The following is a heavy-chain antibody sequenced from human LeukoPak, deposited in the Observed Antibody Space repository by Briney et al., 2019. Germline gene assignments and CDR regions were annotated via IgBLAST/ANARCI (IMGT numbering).Heavy chain of an antibody. CDR1: GFTFSSYS. J-gene: IGHJ6*02. Sequence: PGGSLRLSCAASGFTFSSYSMNWVRQAPGKGLEWIGEINHSGSTNYNPSLKSRVTISVDTSKNQFSLKLSSVTAADTAVYYCARARISYYYYGMDVWGQGTTVTVSS. CDR2: INHSGST. V-gene: IGHV4-34*01. D-gene: IGHD3-16*01. CDR3: ARARISYYYYGMDV.